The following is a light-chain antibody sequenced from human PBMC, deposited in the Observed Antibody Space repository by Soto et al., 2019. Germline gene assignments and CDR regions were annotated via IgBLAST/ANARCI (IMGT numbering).Light chain of an antibody. CDR2: DVS. CDR1: SSDVGGSNY. Sequence: QSALTQPASVSGSPGQSITISCTGTSSDVGGSNYVSWYQQHPGKAPKLMIYDVSNRPSGVSNRFSGSKSGNTASLTISGRQAEDEADYYGRSYTSSSTLDVFGTGTKLTVL. CDR3: RSYTSSSTLDV. J-gene: IGLJ1*01. V-gene: IGLV2-14*01.